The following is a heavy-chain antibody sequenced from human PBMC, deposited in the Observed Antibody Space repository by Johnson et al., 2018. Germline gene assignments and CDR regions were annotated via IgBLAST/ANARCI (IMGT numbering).Heavy chain of an antibody. CDR1: GFTFSGSA. CDR2: IRSKVYSYAT. D-gene: IGHD2-15*01. V-gene: IGHV3-73*02. CDR3: TRLNQLHGESGGLGYAFDV. J-gene: IGHJ3*01. Sequence: EVQLVETGGGLVQPGGSLKLSCAASGFTFSGSALHWVRQASGKGLEWVGRIRSKVYSYATAYATSVTGRFTISRDDSKNTAYLQINSLKADVTAVYYCTRLNQLHGESGGLGYAFDVWGQGTIVIVSS.